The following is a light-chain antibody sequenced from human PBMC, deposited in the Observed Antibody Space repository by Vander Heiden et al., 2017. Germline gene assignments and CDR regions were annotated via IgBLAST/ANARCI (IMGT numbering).Light chain of an antibody. Sequence: DIQMTQSPSTLSASVGDRVTVTCRASQSILYYLAWFQQKPGKAPNLLIANASNLESGVPSRFSGSGSGTEFTLTITRLQPDDFATYFCQQYHSPWTFGQGTKLE. CDR1: QSILYY. CDR2: NAS. J-gene: IGKJ1*01. CDR3: QQYHSPWT. V-gene: IGKV1-5*01.